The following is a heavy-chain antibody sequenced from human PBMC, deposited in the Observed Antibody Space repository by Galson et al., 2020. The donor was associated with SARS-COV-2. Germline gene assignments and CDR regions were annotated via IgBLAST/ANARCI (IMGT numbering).Heavy chain of an antibody. D-gene: IGHD6-19*01. J-gene: IGHJ6*03. V-gene: IGHV1-2*04. CDR1: GYTFTGYY. Sequence: ASVKVSCKASGYTFTGYYMHWVRQAPGQGLEWMGWINPNSGGTNYAQKFQGWVTMTRDTSISTAYMELSRLRSDDTAVYYCAREASSSGWYNYYMDVWGKGTTVTVS. CDR3: AREASSSGWYNYYMDV. CDR2: INPNSGGT.